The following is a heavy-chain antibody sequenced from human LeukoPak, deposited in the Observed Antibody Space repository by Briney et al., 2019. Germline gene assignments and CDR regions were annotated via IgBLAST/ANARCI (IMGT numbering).Heavy chain of an antibody. CDR1: GYTFTGYY. V-gene: IGHV1-2*02. D-gene: IGHD3-10*01. CDR3: ARVEFDSYYYYGMDV. CDR2: INPNSGGT. J-gene: IGHJ6*02. Sequence: ASVKVSRKASGYTFTGYYMHWVRQAPGQGLEWMGWINPNSGGTNYAQKFQGRVTMTRDTSISTAYMELSRLRSDDTAVYYCARVEFDSYYYYGMDVWGQGTTVTVSS.